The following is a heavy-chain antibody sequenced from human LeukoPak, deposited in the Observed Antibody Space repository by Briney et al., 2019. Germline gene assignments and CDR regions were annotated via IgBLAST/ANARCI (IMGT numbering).Heavy chain of an antibody. Sequence: SETLSLTCAVYGGSFSGYYWSWIRQPPGKGLEWIGEINHSGSTNYNPSLKSRVTISVDTSKNQFSQKLSSVTAADTAVYYCARVLRFLEWLPPDGMDVWGQGTTVTVSS. CDR3: ARVLRFLEWLPPDGMDV. V-gene: IGHV4-34*01. CDR1: GGSFSGYY. CDR2: INHSGST. J-gene: IGHJ6*02. D-gene: IGHD3-3*01.